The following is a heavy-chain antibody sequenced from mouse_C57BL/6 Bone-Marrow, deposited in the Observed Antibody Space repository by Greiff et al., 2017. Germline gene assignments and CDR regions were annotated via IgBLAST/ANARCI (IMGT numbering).Heavy chain of an antibody. J-gene: IGHJ2*01. Sequence: EVQLQQSGAELVRPGASVKLSCTASGFNIKDDYMHWVKQRPEQGLEWIGWIDPDNGDTEYASKFQGKATITADTSSNTAYLQLSSLTSEDTAVYYCTCNYVDDWGQGTTLTVSS. V-gene: IGHV14-4*01. CDR1: GFNIKDDY. CDR3: TCNYVDD. CDR2: IDPDNGDT.